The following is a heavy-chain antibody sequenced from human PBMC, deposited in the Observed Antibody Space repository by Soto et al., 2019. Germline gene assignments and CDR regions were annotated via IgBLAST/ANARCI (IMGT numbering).Heavy chain of an antibody. CDR1: GGSISSYY. CDR2: ISDSGST. J-gene: IGHJ4*02. Sequence: QVQLQESGPGLVKPSETLSLTCSVSGGSISSYYWSWIRQPPGKGLEWIGYISDSGSTRYNPSLKSRVSISVDTSENQLSLKLNSVTAADTAVYYCARGRNGSGWYDFDYWGQGTIVTVSS. CDR3: ARGRNGSGWYDFDY. D-gene: IGHD6-19*01. V-gene: IGHV4-59*01.